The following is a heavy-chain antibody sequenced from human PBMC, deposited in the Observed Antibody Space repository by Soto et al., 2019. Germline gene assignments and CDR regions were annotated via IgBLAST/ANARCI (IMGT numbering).Heavy chain of an antibody. D-gene: IGHD6-19*01. V-gene: IGHV1-69*13. CDR3: SKVRYSSPMGYYYGMDV. CDR2: IIPIFGTA. CDR1: RVAFSKFI. J-gene: IGHJ6*02. Sequence: SVKVSCKASRVAFSKFIVTWVRQAPGLGLEWVGGIIPIFGTANYAQKFQGRVTITADESTSTSYMEVNNLRSEDTAVYYCSKVRYSSPMGYYYGMDVWAKGPRSPSP.